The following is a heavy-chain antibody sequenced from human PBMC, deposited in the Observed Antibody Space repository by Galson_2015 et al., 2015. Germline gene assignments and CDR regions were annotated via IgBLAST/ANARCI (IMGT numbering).Heavy chain of an antibody. J-gene: IGHJ5*02. CDR1: GGSFSNYY. CDR2: ISKSGTS. V-gene: IGHV4-4*08. Sequence: ETLSLTCSVSGGSFSNYYWSWIRQPPGKGLEWLGHISKSGTSNYNPSLKSRATISLDTSKNQFSLKLISVTAADTAVYFCAGFYGSGSHTWFDPWGQGTLVTVSS. D-gene: IGHD3-10*01. CDR3: AGFYGSGSHTWFDP.